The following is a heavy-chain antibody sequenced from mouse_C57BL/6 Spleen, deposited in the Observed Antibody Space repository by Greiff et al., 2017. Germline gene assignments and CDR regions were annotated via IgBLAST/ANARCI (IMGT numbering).Heavy chain of an antibody. V-gene: IGHV5-9-1*02. CDR2: ISSGGDYT. J-gene: IGHJ3*01. CDR1: GFTFSSYA. Sequence: EVQVVESGEGLVKPGGSLKLSCAASGFTFSSYAMSWVRQTPEKRLEWVAYISSGGDYTYYPDTVKGRFPITRENARNTLYLQVSSLKSEDTAMYYCTRGYGSSSWFAYGGQGTLVTVSA. D-gene: IGHD1-1*01. CDR3: TRGYGSSSWFAY.